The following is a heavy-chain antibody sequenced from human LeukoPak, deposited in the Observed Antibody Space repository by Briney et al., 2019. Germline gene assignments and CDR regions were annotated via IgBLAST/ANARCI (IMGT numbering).Heavy chain of an antibody. J-gene: IGHJ4*02. CDR2: INHSGST. CDR1: GFTFSSYS. Sequence: GSLRLSCAASGFTFSSYSMNWVRQPPGKGLEWIGEINHSGSTNYNPSLKSRVTISVDTSKNQFSLKLSSVTAADTAVYYCARPDFDYWGQGTLVTVSS. CDR3: ARPDFDY. V-gene: IGHV4-34*01.